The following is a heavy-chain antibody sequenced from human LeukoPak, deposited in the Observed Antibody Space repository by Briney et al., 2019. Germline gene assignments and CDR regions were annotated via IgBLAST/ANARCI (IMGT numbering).Heavy chain of an antibody. Sequence: PGGSLRLSCAASGFTFSNYAMSWVRQAPGEGLEWVSAMSGSGGSTYYADSVKGRFTISRDNSKNTLYLQMNSLRAEDTAVYYCAKATVGGSGSYPLNWFDPWGQGTLVTVSS. J-gene: IGHJ5*02. CDR3: AKATVGGSGSYPLNWFDP. CDR2: MSGSGGST. CDR1: GFTFSNYA. D-gene: IGHD3-10*01. V-gene: IGHV3-23*01.